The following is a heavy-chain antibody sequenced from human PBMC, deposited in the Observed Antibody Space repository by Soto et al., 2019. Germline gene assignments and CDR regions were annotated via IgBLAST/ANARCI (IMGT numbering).Heavy chain of an antibody. CDR1: GYTFTSYD. CDR3: ARDCISTSCYVYGMDV. V-gene: IGHV1-8*01. Sequence: ASVKVSCKASGYTFTSYDINWVRQATGQGLEWMGWMNPNSGNTGYAQKFQGRVTMTRNTSISTAYMELSSLRSEDTAVYYCARDCISTSCYVYGMDVWGQGTTVTVSS. CDR2: MNPNSGNT. D-gene: IGHD2-2*01. J-gene: IGHJ6*02.